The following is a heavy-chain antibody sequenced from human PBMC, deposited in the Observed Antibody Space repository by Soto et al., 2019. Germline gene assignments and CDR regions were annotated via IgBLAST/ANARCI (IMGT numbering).Heavy chain of an antibody. D-gene: IGHD4-17*01. CDR1: GVSFIRYY. V-gene: IGHV4-34*01. CDR3: ARQTTVPRREDS. CDR2: INHSGST. Sequence: PSVTLSLNCAVNGVSFIRYYWSWIRQPPGKGLEWIGEINHSGSTNYNPSLKSRVTISVDTSKNQFSLKLSSVTAADTAVYYCARQTTVPRREDSWGQGTLVT. J-gene: IGHJ4*02.